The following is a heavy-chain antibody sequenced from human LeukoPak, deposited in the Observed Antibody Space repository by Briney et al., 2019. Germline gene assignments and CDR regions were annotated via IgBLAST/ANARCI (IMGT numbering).Heavy chain of an antibody. Sequence: GGSLRLSCAASGFTFSSYGMHRVRQAPGKGLEWVAVISCDGSNKYYADSVKGRFTISRDNAKNSLYLQMNSLRAEDTAVYYCARGGYSGYDFDYWGQGTLVTVSS. D-gene: IGHD5-12*01. CDR2: ISCDGSNK. CDR3: ARGGYSGYDFDY. V-gene: IGHV3-30*03. J-gene: IGHJ4*02. CDR1: GFTFSSYG.